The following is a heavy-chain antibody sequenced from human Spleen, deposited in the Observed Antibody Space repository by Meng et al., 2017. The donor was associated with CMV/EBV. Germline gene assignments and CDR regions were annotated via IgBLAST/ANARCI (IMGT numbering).Heavy chain of an antibody. CDR2: ISSSSSYI. V-gene: IGHV3-21*01. D-gene: IGHD3-9*01. CDR3: ARKKAPTGYYYYYGMDV. CDR1: GFTFSSYS. Sequence: GESLKISCAASGFTFSSYSMNWVRQAPGKGLEWVSSISSSSSYIYYADSVKGRFTISRDNAKNSLYLQMNSLRAEDTAVYYCARKKAPTGYYYYYGMDVWGQGTTVTVSS. J-gene: IGHJ6*02.